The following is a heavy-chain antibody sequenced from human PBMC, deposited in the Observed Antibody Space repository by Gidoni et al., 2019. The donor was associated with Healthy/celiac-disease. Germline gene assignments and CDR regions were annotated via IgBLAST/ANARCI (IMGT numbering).Heavy chain of an antibody. CDR2: IIPSFGTA. CDR1: GGTFSSYA. Sequence: QVQLVPSGAEVKKPGSSVKVSCKASGGTFSSYAISWVRQAPGQGLEWMGGIIPSFGTANYAQKFQGRVTITADESTSTAYMELSSLRSEDTAVYYCARGDVDIVATTRREYYYYGMDVWGQGTTVTVSS. J-gene: IGHJ6*02. V-gene: IGHV1-69*01. CDR3: ARGDVDIVATTRREYYYYGMDV. D-gene: IGHD5-12*01.